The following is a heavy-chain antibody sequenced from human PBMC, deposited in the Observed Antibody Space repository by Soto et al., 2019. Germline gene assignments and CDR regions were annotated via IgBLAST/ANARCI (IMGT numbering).Heavy chain of an antibody. CDR2: IYYSGST. CDR3: AREVNCGGDCYSVGNWFDP. J-gene: IGHJ5*02. CDR1: GGSISSYY. V-gene: IGHV4-59*01. Sequence: SETLSLTCTVSGGSISSYYWSWIRQPPGKGLEWIGYIYYSGSTNYNPSLKSRVTISVDTSKNQFSLKLSSVTVADTAVYYCAREVNCGGDCYSVGNWFDPWGQGTLVTVS. D-gene: IGHD2-21*02.